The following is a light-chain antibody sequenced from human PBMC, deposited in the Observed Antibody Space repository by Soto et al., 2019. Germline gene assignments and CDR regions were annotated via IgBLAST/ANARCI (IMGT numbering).Light chain of an antibody. CDR3: LSYSSISTLDV. Sequence: QSALTQPASVSGSLGQSLTISCTGTNSDIGSYTYVSWYQQHPGKAPRLIIYDVSNRPSGVSSRFSGSKSGNTASLTISGLQAEDEADYYCLSYSSISTLDVFGTGTKLTVL. J-gene: IGLJ1*01. CDR2: DVS. CDR1: NSDIGSYTY. V-gene: IGLV2-14*03.